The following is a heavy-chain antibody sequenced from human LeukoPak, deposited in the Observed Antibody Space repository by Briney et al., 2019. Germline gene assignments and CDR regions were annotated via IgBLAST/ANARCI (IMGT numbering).Heavy chain of an antibody. CDR2: INPNSGGT. CDR3: ARDGAWMDIVADYYMDV. D-gene: IGHD5-12*01. V-gene: IGHV1-2*02. CDR1: GYTFTGYY. Sequence: ASVKVSCKASGYTFTGYYMHWVRQAPGQGLGWMGWINPNSGGTNYAQKFQGRVTMTRDTSISTAYMELSRLRSDDTAVYYCARDGAWMDIVADYYMDVWGKGTTVTVSS. J-gene: IGHJ6*03.